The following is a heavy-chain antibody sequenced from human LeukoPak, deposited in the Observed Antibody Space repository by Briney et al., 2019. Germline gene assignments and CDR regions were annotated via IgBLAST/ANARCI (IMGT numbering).Heavy chain of an antibody. Sequence: ASVKVSCKVSGYTLTELSMHWVRQAPGKGLEWMGGFDPEDGETIYTQKFQGRVTMTEDTSTDTAYMELSSLRSEDTAVYYCATVNYDILTGSGTFDYWGQGTLVTVSS. J-gene: IGHJ4*02. CDR2: FDPEDGET. CDR1: GYTLTELS. D-gene: IGHD3-9*01. V-gene: IGHV1-24*01. CDR3: ATVNYDILTGSGTFDY.